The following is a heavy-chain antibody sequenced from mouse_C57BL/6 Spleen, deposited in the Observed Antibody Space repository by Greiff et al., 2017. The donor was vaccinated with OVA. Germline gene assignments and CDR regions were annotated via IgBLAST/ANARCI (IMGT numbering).Heavy chain of an antibody. CDR2: IDPSDSYT. V-gene: IGHV1-50*01. D-gene: IGHD1-1*01. Sequence: QVQLQQPGAELVKPGASVKLSCKASGYTFTSYWMQWVKQRPGQGLEWIGEIDPSDSYTNYTQKFKGKATLTVDTSSSTAYMQLSSLTSEDSAVYYCARGGNYYGSFYYAMDYWGQGTSVTVSS. CDR3: ARGGNYYGSFYYAMDY. J-gene: IGHJ4*01. CDR1: GYTFTSYW.